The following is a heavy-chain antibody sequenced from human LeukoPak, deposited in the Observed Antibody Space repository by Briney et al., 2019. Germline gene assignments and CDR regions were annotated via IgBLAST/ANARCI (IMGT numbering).Heavy chain of an antibody. Sequence: GGSLRLSCAASGFTFSSYSMNWVRQAQGKGVEWVSHITASGTAMFYADSVKGRFTISRDNAKNSLYLQMNSLRDEDTAVYYCASSGSYRFDYWGQGTLVTVSS. V-gene: IGHV3-48*02. J-gene: IGHJ4*02. D-gene: IGHD1-26*01. CDR1: GFTFSSYS. CDR3: ASSGSYRFDY. CDR2: ITASGTAM.